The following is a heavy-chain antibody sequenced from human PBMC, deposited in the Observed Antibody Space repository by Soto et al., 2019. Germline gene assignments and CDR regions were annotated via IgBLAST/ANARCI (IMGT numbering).Heavy chain of an antibody. CDR3: TRVGGYYGDYPNFDY. CDR1: GGTISNYY. V-gene: IGHV4-59*01. CDR2: MYYSGST. Sequence: PSETLSLTCTVSGGTISNYYWSWIRQPPGKGLEWMGYMYYSGSTKYNPSLKSRVTISVGTSKNQFFLKLNSVTAADTAVYYCTRVGGYYGDYPNFDYWGQGTLLTVSS. D-gene: IGHD4-17*01. J-gene: IGHJ4*02.